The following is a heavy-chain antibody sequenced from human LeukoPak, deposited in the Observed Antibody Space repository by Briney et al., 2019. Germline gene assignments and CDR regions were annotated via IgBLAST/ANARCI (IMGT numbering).Heavy chain of an antibody. CDR2: IYYRGST. Sequence: SETLSLTCTVSGGSISSGSHYWGWIRQPPGEGLEWIGSIYYRGSTYYNPSLKSRVTISVDTSKNQFSLKLSSVTAADTAVYYCARGDILTGYSYWGQGTLVTVSS. CDR1: GGSISSGSHY. D-gene: IGHD3-9*01. V-gene: IGHV4-39*01. CDR3: ARGDILTGYSY. J-gene: IGHJ4*02.